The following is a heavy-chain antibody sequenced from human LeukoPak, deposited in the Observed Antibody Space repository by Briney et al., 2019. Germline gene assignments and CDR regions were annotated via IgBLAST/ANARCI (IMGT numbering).Heavy chain of an antibody. Sequence: PGGSLRLSCAASGFTFSSYSMNWVRQAPGKGLEWVSSISSSSSYIYYADSVKGRFTISRDNAKNSLYLQMNSLRAEDTAIYYCVKDVVGDQWLEDVDFWGQGTLVTVSS. CDR3: VKDVVGDQWLEDVDF. CDR2: ISSSSSYI. D-gene: IGHD6-19*01. CDR1: GFTFSSYS. V-gene: IGHV3-21*01. J-gene: IGHJ4*02.